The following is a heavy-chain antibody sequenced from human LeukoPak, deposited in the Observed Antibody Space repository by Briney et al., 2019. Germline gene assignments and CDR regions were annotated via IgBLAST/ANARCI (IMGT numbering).Heavy chain of an antibody. V-gene: IGHV4-31*03. CDR3: ARGTYSGYDFDY. Sequence: SQTLSLTSTVSGGSISSGGYYWSWIRQHPGKGLEWIGYIYYSGSTYYNPSLKSRVTISVDTSKNQFSLKLSSVTAADTAVYYCARGTYSGYDFDYWGQGTLVTVSS. CDR2: IYYSGST. J-gene: IGHJ4*02. CDR1: GGSISSGGYY. D-gene: IGHD5-12*01.